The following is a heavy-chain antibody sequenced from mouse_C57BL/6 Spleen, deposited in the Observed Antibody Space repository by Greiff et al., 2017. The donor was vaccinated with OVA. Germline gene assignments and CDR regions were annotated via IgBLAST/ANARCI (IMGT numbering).Heavy chain of an antibody. CDR3: ARHDGVLRYYFDY. J-gene: IGHJ2*01. D-gene: IGHD1-1*01. V-gene: IGHV5-6*01. CDR1: GFTFSSYG. Sequence: EVKLMESGGDLVKPGGSLKLSCAASGFTFSSYGMSWVRQTPDKRLEWVATISSGGSYTYYPDSVKGRFTISRDNAKNTLYLQMSSLKSEDTAMYYCARHDGVLRYYFDYWGQGTTLTVSS. CDR2: ISSGGSYT.